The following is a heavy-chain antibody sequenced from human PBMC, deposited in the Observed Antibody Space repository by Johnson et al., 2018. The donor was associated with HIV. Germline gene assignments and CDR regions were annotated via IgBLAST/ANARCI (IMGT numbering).Heavy chain of an antibody. CDR1: GFAFSSYA. J-gene: IGHJ3*01. CDR2: ISYDGSYK. V-gene: IGHV3-30*04. CDR3: AKVDCGGATCAGYDPFDL. D-gene: IGHD2-21*01. Sequence: QMLLVESGGGVVQPGTSLRLSCTASGFAFSSYAMHWVRQAPGKGLEWVAIISYDGSYKFYADSVKGRFTISRDNSKNTPYLQMNSLRAEDTAVYYCAKVDCGGATCAGYDPFDLWGQGTLVTVSS.